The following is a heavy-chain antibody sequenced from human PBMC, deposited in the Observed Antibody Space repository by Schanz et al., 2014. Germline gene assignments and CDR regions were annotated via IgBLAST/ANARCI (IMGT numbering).Heavy chain of an antibody. CDR2: MSWNAGSL. CDR1: GFRFDDYA. J-gene: IGHJ4*02. CDR3: AKVAPAATYLDA. Sequence: EVQLVESGGGLVQPGRSLRLSCVASGFRFDDYAMHWVRQAPGKGLEWVSGMSWNAGSLGYGDSVKGRFTISRDNAKNSLFLQMNSLSAEDTAVYYCAKVAPAATYLDAWGLGTLVTVSS. V-gene: IGHV3-9*01. D-gene: IGHD2-2*01.